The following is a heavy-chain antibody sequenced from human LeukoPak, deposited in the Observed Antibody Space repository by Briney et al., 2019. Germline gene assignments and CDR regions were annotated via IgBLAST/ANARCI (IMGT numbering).Heavy chain of an antibody. Sequence: PGGSLRLSCAASGFTFSSYAMSWVRQAPGKGLEWVSAISGSGGSTYYADSVKGRFTISRDNSKNTLYLQMNSLRAEDTAVYYCAKVKGSGGSCYSPAFDYWGQGTLVTVSS. CDR1: GFTFSSYA. V-gene: IGHV3-23*01. J-gene: IGHJ4*02. CDR2: ISGSGGST. D-gene: IGHD2-15*01. CDR3: AKVKGSGGSCYSPAFDY.